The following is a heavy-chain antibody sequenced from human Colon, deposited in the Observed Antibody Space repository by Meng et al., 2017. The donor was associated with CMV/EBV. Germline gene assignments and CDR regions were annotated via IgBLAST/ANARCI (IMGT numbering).Heavy chain of an antibody. Sequence: SCKPSGYSGSRLDINWVRQATGQGLEWMGWMTPKNGNADSSQKFQGRLTMTWDASISTAYMELSSLRFEDTAVYYCARGVDAGVDFWGQGTLVTVSS. V-gene: IGHV1-8*01. CDR3: ARGVDAGVDF. D-gene: IGHD7-27*01. CDR2: MTPKNGNA. CDR1: GYSGSRLD. J-gene: IGHJ4*02.